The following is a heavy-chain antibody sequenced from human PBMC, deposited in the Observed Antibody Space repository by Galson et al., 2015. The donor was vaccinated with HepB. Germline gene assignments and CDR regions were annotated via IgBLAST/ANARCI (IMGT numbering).Heavy chain of an antibody. V-gene: IGHV1-3*01. D-gene: IGHD1-1*01. CDR2: INAGNGNT. Sequence: SVKVSCKASGYTFTGYYMHWVRQAPGQRLEWMGWINAGNGNTIYSQRFQGRVTITGDTSASTAYVELRGLRSEDTAMYYCARDQRVPLRSDYRFYGMDVWGQGTTVTVSS. CDR1: GYTFTGYY. J-gene: IGHJ6*02. CDR3: ARDQRVPLRSDYRFYGMDV.